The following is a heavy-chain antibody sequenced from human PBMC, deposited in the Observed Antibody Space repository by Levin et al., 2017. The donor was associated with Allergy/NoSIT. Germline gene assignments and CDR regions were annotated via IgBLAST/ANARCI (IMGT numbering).Heavy chain of an antibody. CDR1: GFTFSSYW. V-gene: IGHV3-7*01. J-gene: IGHJ4*02. CDR2: IKQDGSEK. Sequence: QPGGSLRLSCAASGFTFSSYWMSWVRQAPGKGLEWVANIKQDGSEKYYVDSVKGRFTISRDNAKNSLYLQMNSLRAEDTAVYYCARERGYYYGSGRLDYWGQGTLVTVSS. CDR3: ARERGYYYGSGRLDY. D-gene: IGHD3-10*01.